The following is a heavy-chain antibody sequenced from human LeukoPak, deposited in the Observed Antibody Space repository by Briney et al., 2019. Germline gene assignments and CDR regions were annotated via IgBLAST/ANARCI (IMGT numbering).Heavy chain of an antibody. J-gene: IGHJ6*02. CDR1: GFTFSSYS. CDR3: ARDTVEMATNYYYYGMDV. V-gene: IGHV3-21*01. Sequence: GGSLRLSCAASGFTFSSYSMNWVRQAPGKGLEWVSSISSSSSYIYYADSVKGRFTISRDNAKNSLYLQMNSLRAEDTAVYYRARDTVEMATNYYYYGMDVWGQGTTVTVSS. D-gene: IGHD5-24*01. CDR2: ISSSSSYI.